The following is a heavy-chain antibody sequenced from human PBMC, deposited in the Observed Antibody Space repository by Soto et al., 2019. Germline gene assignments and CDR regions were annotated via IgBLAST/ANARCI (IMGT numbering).Heavy chain of an antibody. CDR1: GGSISTSNW. V-gene: IGHV4-4*02. Sequence: QVQLQESGPGLVKPSGTLSLTCAVSGGSISTSNWWSWVRQPPGKGLEWIGVVYHSGSTNYNPSFKGPFAMSVNKSQDQFHPKLNSCTAGDKALFYWARTSTRGTRFCSWGQGSPVTVSS. D-gene: IGHD1-1*01. CDR2: VYHSGST. J-gene: IGHJ4*02. CDR3: ARTSTRGTRFCS.